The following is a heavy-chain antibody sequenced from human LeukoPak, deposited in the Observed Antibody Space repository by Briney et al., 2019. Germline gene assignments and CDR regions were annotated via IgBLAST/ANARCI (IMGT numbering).Heavy chain of an antibody. CDR2: ITSSSSYI. CDR1: GFAFSSYT. D-gene: IGHD5-24*01. Sequence: PGGSLRLSCAASGFAFSSYTMNWARQAPGKGLEWVSSITSSSSYICYADSVKGRFTISRDNAKNSLFLQMNSLRAEDTAVYYCARDGDKDMAIRFNYFDPWGQGNLVTVPS. CDR3: ARDGDKDMAIRFNYFDP. J-gene: IGHJ5*02. V-gene: IGHV3-21*01.